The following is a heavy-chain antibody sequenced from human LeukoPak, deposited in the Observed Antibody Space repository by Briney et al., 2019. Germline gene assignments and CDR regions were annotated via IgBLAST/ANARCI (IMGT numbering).Heavy chain of an antibody. CDR3: ASPRYNWNSAPTDLLPGTGYYYYMDV. Sequence: GASVKVSCKASGGTFSSYAISWVRQAPGQGLEWMGGIIPIFGTANYAQKFQGRVTITADESTSTAYMELSSLRSEDTAVYYCASPRYNWNSAPTDLLPGTGYYYYMDVWGKGTTVTISS. D-gene: IGHD1-1*01. V-gene: IGHV1-69*13. CDR1: GGTFSSYA. J-gene: IGHJ6*03. CDR2: IIPIFGTA.